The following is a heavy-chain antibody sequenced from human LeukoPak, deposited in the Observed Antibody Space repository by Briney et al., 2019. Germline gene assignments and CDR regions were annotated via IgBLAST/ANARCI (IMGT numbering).Heavy chain of an antibody. CDR2: MFYSGST. Sequence: TSETLSLTCTVSGGSMRSSSNFWAWLRQPPGKALEWIGSMFYSGSTTYYNPSLKSRVTISVDTSKNQFSLRLTSVTASDTAVYYCARQSEYTSGWHYIDYWGQGTLVTVSS. D-gene: IGHD6-19*01. CDR3: ARQSEYTSGWHYIDY. V-gene: IGHV4-39*01. J-gene: IGHJ4*02. CDR1: GGSMRSSSNF.